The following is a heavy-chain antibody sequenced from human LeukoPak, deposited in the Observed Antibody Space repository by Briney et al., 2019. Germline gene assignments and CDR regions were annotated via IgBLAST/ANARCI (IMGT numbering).Heavy chain of an antibody. Sequence: SETLSLTCAVYVGSFCGYYWSWIPQPPGKGLEWIGEINYSGNTNYNPSLKSRVTISVDTSKNQFSLKLSSVTAGDRAVYYCARGGVYGDSFFDYWGWGTLVTVSS. D-gene: IGHD4-17*01. CDR2: INYSGNT. V-gene: IGHV4-34*01. CDR3: ARGGVYGDSFFDY. J-gene: IGHJ4*02. CDR1: VGSFCGYY.